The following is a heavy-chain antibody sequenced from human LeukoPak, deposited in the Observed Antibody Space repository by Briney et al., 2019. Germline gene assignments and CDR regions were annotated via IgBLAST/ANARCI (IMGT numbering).Heavy chain of an antibody. CDR2: MYISGST. CDR3: ARDTSSGWYYFDY. D-gene: IGHD6-19*01. Sequence: SETLSLTCTVYGVSISSYYWSWIRQPAGKGLEWIGRMYISGSTNYNPSLKSRVTMSVDTSKNQLSLKLSSVTAADTAVYYCARDTSSGWYYFDYWGQGTMVTVSS. V-gene: IGHV4-4*07. J-gene: IGHJ4*02. CDR1: GVSISSYY.